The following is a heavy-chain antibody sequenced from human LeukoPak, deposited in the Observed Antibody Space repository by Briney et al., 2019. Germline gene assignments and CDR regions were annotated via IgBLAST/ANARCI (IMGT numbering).Heavy chain of an antibody. Sequence: SVKVSCKASGYTFTGYYMHWVRQAPGQGLEWMGWINPNSGGTNYAQKFQGRVTMTRDTSISTAYMELSRLRSDDTAVYYCARDPVAAGTDRWFEPWGQGTLVTVSS. D-gene: IGHD6-13*01. V-gene: IGHV1-2*02. J-gene: IGHJ5*02. CDR3: ARDPVAAGTDRWFEP. CDR2: INPNSGGT. CDR1: GYTFTGYY.